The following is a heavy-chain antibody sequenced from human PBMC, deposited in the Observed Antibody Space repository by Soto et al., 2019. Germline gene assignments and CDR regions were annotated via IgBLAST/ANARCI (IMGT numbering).Heavy chain of an antibody. J-gene: IGHJ6*02. Sequence: PSETLSLTCTVSGGSISSYYWSWIRQPAGKGLEWIGRIYTSGSTNYNPSLKSRVTMSVDTSKNQFSLKLSSVTAADTAVYYCARAHLSSPLSGYDFRYYYGMDVWGQGTTVTVSS. V-gene: IGHV4-4*07. CDR1: GGSISSYY. CDR3: ARAHLSSPLSGYDFRYYYGMDV. D-gene: IGHD5-12*01. CDR2: IYTSGST.